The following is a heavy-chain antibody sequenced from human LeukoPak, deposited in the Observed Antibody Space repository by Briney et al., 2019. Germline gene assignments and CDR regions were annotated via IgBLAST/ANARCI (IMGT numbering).Heavy chain of an antibody. CDR3: ARAGGSSEYSSSYFNY. D-gene: IGHD6-6*01. CDR1: GFTLSSYW. J-gene: IGHJ4*02. V-gene: IGHV3-7*01. CDR2: IKQDGSEK. Sequence: GGSLRLSCAASGFTLSSYWMSRVRQAPGKGLEWVANIKQDGSEKYYVDSVKGRFTISRDNAKNSLYLQMNSLRAEDTAVYYCARAGGSSEYSSSYFNYWGQGTLVTVSS.